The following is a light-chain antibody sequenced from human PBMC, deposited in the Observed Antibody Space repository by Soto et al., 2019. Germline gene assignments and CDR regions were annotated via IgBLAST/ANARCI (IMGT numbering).Light chain of an antibody. CDR2: DVS. V-gene: IGLV2-14*01. Sequence: QSALTQPASVSGSPGQLITISCTGTTSDVGGYNYVSWYQQHPGKAPKLMIYDVSNRPSGVSNRFSGSKSGNTASLTISGLQAEDEADYYCSSYTSSNVVVFGGGTKLTVL. J-gene: IGLJ2*01. CDR3: SSYTSSNVVV. CDR1: TSDVGGYNY.